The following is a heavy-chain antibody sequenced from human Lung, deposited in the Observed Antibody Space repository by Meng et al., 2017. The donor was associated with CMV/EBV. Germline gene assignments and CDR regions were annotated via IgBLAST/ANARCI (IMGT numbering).Heavy chain of an antibody. D-gene: IGHD6-19*01. Sequence: GGSLRLXXAASGFTFSSFTMNWVRQAPGKGLEWVSSISYTSHYIYYADSLKGRFTISRDNARNSLYLQMNSLRAEDTAVYYCAGSRSGRYSPFDYWGQGTLVTVSS. V-gene: IGHV3-21*01. CDR1: GFTFSSFT. J-gene: IGHJ4*02. CDR3: AGSRSGRYSPFDY. CDR2: ISYTSHYI.